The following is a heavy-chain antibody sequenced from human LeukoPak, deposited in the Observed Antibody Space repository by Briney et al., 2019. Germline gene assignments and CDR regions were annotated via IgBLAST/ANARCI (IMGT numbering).Heavy chain of an antibody. J-gene: IGHJ4*02. V-gene: IGHV3-9*01. CDR2: ISWNSGSI. D-gene: IGHD3-22*01. CDR3: AKDMADSSGYYLGSYFDY. Sequence: VRSLRLSCAASGFTFDDYAMHWVRQAPGKGLEWFSGISWNSGSIGYADSVKGRFTISRDNAKNSLYLQMNSLRAEDTALYYCAKDMADSSGYYLGSYFDYWGQGTLVHVSS. CDR1: GFTFDDYA.